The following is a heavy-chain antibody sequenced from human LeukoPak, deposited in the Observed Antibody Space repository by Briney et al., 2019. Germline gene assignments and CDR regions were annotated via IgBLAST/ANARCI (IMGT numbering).Heavy chain of an antibody. CDR2: ISSGGKDI. V-gene: IGHV3-11*04. D-gene: IGHD2/OR15-2a*01. Sequence: GGSLRLSCDASGFGFSAFYMSWIRQAPWKGLEWISYISSGGKDIYYADSVKGRFTVSRDNTNNSLHLQMNSLRAEDTAVYYCARVFSGFYRFFNLWGQGTLVIVSS. CDR3: ARVFSGFYRFFNL. J-gene: IGHJ5*02. CDR1: GFGFSAFY.